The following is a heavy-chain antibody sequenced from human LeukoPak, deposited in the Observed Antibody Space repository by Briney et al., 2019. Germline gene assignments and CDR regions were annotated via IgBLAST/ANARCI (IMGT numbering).Heavy chain of an antibody. CDR3: ARDCDTSGQYSWFDP. D-gene: IGHD3-22*01. CDR2: IWSHGRDQ. J-gene: IGHJ5*02. Sequence: GGSLRLSCAASGFTFANYGMHWVRHAPGEGREWVAVIWSHGRDQYYTGSVNGRFTVSKDNSKNTVYLQMNSLRAEDTAVYYCARDCDTSGQYSWFDPWGQGTLVTVSS. CDR1: GFTFANYG. V-gene: IGHV3-33*01.